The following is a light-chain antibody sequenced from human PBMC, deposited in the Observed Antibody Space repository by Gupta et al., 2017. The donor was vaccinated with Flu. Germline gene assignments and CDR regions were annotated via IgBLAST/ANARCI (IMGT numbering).Light chain of an antibody. CDR1: QSVRSY. V-gene: IGKV3-15*01. CDR3: QQDNNWPHT. J-gene: IGKJ2*01. Sequence: EVVMTHSPATLSASPGERATHSCSASQSVRSYLAWYQQKPGQAPKLLIYGASTRDTGIPARFSGSGSGTGFTLTISSLQSEDFAVYYCQQDNNWPHTFGQGTKVEIK. CDR2: GAS.